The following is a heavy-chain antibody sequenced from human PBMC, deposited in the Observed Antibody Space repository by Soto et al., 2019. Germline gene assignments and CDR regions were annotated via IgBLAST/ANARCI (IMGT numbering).Heavy chain of an antibody. CDR2: IRSKTNNYAT. J-gene: IGHJ4*02. CDR1: GFIFSDSA. Sequence: EVQLVESGGGLVQPGGSLKLSCAGSGFIFSDSAMHWVRQASGKGLEWVGRIRSKTNNYATAYAASVKGRLTNARDDSKNTAYLQMNSLRAEETAVYYCTAPLDYWGQGTLVTVSS. CDR3: TAPLDY. V-gene: IGHV3-73*01.